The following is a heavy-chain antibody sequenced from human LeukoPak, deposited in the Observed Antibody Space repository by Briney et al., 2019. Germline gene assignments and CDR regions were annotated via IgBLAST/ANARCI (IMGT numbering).Heavy chain of an antibody. V-gene: IGHV3-7*01. CDR1: GFTFSSYW. Sequence: PGGSLRLSCAASGFTFSSYWMNWVRQAPGKGLEWVANIKQDGGEKYYVDSVKGRFTISRDNAKNTLYLQMNSLRAEDTAVYYCIRGYMTTVNAFDVWGQGTMVTVSS. CDR3: IRGYMTTVNAFDV. CDR2: IKQDGGEK. J-gene: IGHJ3*01. D-gene: IGHD4-17*01.